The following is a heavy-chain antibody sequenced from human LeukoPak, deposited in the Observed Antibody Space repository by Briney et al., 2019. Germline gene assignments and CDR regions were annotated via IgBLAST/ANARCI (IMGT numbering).Heavy chain of an antibody. D-gene: IGHD3-10*01. CDR2: ISGSGGST. CDR3: AKDSMVRGSDY. Sequence: GGSLRLSCAASGFAFSSYWMHWVRQAPGKGLEWVSAISGSGGSTYYADSVKGRFTISRDNSKNTLYLQMNSLRAEDTAVYYCAKDSMVRGSDYWGQGTLVTVSS. CDR1: GFAFSSYW. V-gene: IGHV3-23*01. J-gene: IGHJ4*02.